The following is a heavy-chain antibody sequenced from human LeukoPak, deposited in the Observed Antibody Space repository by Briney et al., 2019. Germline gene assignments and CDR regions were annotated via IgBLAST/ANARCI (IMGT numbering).Heavy chain of an antibody. CDR3: ARVYCSSTSCYAPYFDY. D-gene: IGHD2-2*01. CDR2: IYYSGST. CDR1: GGSISSYY. Sequence: KPSETLSLTCTVSGGSISSYYWSWIRQPPGNGLEWIGYIYYSGSTNYNPSLKSRVTISVDTSKDQFSLKLSSVTAADTAVYYCARVYCSSTSCYAPYFDYWGQGTLVTVSS. J-gene: IGHJ4*02. V-gene: IGHV4-59*01.